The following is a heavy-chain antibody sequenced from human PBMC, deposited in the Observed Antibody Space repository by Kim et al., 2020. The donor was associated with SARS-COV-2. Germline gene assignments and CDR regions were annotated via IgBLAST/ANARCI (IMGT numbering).Heavy chain of an antibody. D-gene: IGHD2-2*01. V-gene: IGHV1-69*04. CDR2: IIPILGIA. CDR1: GRTFSSYA. CDR3: ARVSGYCSSTSCYAGYYYYGMDV. Sequence: SVKVSCKASGRTFSSYAISWVRQAPGQGLEWMGRIIPILGIANYAQKFQGRVTITADKSTSTAYMELSSLRSEDTAVYYCARVSGYCSSTSCYAGYYYYGMDVWGQGTTVTVSS. J-gene: IGHJ6*02.